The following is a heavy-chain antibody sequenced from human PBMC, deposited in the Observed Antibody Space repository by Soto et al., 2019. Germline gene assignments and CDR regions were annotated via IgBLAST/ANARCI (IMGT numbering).Heavy chain of an antibody. CDR1: GYTFTSYD. D-gene: IGHD2-2*01. V-gene: IGHV1-8*01. CDR2: MNPNSGNT. J-gene: IGHJ5*02. Sequence: QVQLVQSGAEVKKPGASVKVSCKASGYTFTSYDINWVRQTTGQGLEWMGWMNPNSGNTGYAQKFQGRVTMTRNTSISTAYMEMSSLRSEDTAVYYCARVVRGATYNWFDPWGQGTLVTVSS. CDR3: ARVVRGATYNWFDP.